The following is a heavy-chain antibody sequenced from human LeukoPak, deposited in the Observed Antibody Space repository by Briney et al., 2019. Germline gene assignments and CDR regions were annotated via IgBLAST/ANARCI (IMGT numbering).Heavy chain of an antibody. V-gene: IGHV4-4*09. CDR1: GGSISSYY. CDR3: ARVKRLLWFGELLPDNWFDP. CDR2: IYTSGST. Sequence: PSETLSLTCTVSGGSISSYYWSWIRQPPGKGLKWIGYIYTSGSTNYNPSLKSRVTMSVDTSKSQFSLKLSSVTAADTAVYYCARVKRLLWFGELLPDNWFDPWGQGTLVTVSS. D-gene: IGHD3-10*01. J-gene: IGHJ5*02.